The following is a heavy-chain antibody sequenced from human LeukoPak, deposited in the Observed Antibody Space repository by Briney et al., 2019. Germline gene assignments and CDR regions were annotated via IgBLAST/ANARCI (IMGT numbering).Heavy chain of an antibody. Sequence: GGSLRLSCVASGFTFSSYAMSWVRQAPGKGLEWVSVISGGAGSTYYADSVKGRFTISRDNSKNTLYLQMNSLRAEDTAVYYCAKEWTYHTSPGYFDYWGQGTLVTVSS. CDR1: GFTFSSYA. V-gene: IGHV3-23*01. J-gene: IGHJ4*02. CDR2: ISGGAGST. D-gene: IGHD1-26*01. CDR3: AKEWTYHTSPGYFDY.